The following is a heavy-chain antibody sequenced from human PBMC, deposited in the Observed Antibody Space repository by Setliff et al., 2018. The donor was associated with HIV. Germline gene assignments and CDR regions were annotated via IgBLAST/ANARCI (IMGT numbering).Heavy chain of an antibody. Sequence: GASVKVSCKASGYTFTYLFIHWVRLAPGRGLEWMGVINPKSGDTNYAQKFQGRVTMTRGTSISTAYMELDRLGSDDTAVYYCVRDPRFSGYAQAFDFWGQGSLVTVSS. J-gene: IGHJ4*02. V-gene: IGHV1-2*02. D-gene: IGHD5-12*01. CDR2: INPKSGDT. CDR1: GYTFTYLF. CDR3: VRDPRFSGYAQAFDF.